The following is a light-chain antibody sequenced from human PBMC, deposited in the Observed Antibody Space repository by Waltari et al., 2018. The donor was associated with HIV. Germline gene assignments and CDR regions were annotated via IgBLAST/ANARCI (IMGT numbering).Light chain of an antibody. CDR3: LLYGDSPRWT. CDR2: GSS. Sequence: NVLTQSPGTVSLSPGERVTLSCRTSETLSTNFLGWYQSKSGQAPRLLFYGSSTRAPGIPDRFSATGSDTGSETEFTLIINRLEPEDFATYYCLLYGDSPRWTFGPGTKV. J-gene: IGKJ1*01. V-gene: IGKV3-20*01. CDR1: ETLSTNF.